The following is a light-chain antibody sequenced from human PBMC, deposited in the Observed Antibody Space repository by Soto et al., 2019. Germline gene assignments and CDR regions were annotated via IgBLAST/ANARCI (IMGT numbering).Light chain of an antibody. Sequence: IQVTQSPSTLSASVGDRVTITCRASQSLGNWLAWYQQKPGKAPKLLISDGSTLESGVPLRFRGSGSGTEFTLTIISLQPDDVATYYCQQYYNFRWAFGQGTKVDIK. CDR2: DGS. J-gene: IGKJ1*01. CDR3: QQYYNFRWA. V-gene: IGKV1-5*01. CDR1: QSLGNW.